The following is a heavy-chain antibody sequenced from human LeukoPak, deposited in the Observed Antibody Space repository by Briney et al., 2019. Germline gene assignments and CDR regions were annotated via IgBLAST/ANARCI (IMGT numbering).Heavy chain of an antibody. V-gene: IGHV4-61*05. J-gene: IGHJ5*01. CDR2: IYYSGST. D-gene: IGHD2-8*01. Sequence: SETLSLTCTVFGGSISSKNYYWGWIRQPPGKGLEWIGYIYYSGSTNYNPSLKSRVTISVDTSKNQFSLNLSSVTAADTAMYYCARAVLATKSDHWFDSWGQGTLVTVSS. CDR1: GGSISSKNYY. CDR3: ARAVLATKSDHWFDS.